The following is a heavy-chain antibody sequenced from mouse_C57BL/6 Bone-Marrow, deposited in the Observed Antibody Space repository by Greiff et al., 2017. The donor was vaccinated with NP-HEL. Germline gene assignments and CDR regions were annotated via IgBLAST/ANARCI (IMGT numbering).Heavy chain of an antibody. CDR1: GYSFTGYY. CDR3: ARGDDGYVYYAMDY. V-gene: IGHV1-31*01. D-gene: IGHD2-3*01. J-gene: IGHJ4*01. CDR2: IYPYNGVS. Sequence: EVNVVESGPELVKPGASVKISCKASGYSFTGYYMHWVKQSHGNILDWIGYIYPYNGVSSYNQKFKGKATLTVDKSSSTAYMELRSLTSEDSAVYYCARGDDGYVYYAMDYWGQGTSVTVSS.